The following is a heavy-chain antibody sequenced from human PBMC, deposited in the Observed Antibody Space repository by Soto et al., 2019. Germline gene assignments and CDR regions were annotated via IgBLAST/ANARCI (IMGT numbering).Heavy chain of an antibody. D-gene: IGHD3-10*01. J-gene: IGHJ4*02. Sequence: XEALSLTCSVSGDSITSNGYSWSWIRQTPGKVLEWIVYIYYSGSTNYNPSLRSRVTISLDKSKNLFSLRLTSVTAADTAVYYTAIYYRSRAQNWLPVYYFDSWGQGSLVTVSS. CDR1: GDSITSNGYS. CDR3: AIYYRSRAQNWLPVYYFDS. CDR2: IYYSGST. V-gene: IGHV4-61*05.